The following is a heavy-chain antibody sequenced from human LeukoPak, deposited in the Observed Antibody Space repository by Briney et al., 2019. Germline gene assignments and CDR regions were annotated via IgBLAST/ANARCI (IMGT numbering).Heavy chain of an antibody. J-gene: IGHJ4*02. D-gene: IGHD2-2*01. CDR1: GFTFSSYP. CDR2: ISDSGGNT. V-gene: IGHV3-23*01. Sequence: PGGSLRLSCAASGFTFSSYPMSWLPQAPGKGLECFSTISDSGGNTYYADSVKSRFTISRDNSKNTLYLQMNSLRAEDTAVYYCAKRICTSTRCYLEYWGQGTLVTVSS. CDR3: AKRICTSTRCYLEY.